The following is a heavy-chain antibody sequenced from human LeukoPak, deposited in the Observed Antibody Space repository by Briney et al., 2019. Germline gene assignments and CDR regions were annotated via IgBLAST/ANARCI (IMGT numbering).Heavy chain of an antibody. CDR2: INHSGST. D-gene: IGHD6-13*01. Sequence: SETLSLTCAVYGGSFSGYYWSWIRQPPGKGLEWIGEINHSGSTSYNPSLKSRVTISVDTSKNQFSLKLSSVTAADTAVYYCARGVAADYWGQGTLVTVSS. V-gene: IGHV4-34*01. CDR3: ARGVAADY. CDR1: GGSFSGYY. J-gene: IGHJ4*02.